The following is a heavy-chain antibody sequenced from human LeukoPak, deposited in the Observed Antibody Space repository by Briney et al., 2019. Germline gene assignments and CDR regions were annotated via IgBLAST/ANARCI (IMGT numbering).Heavy chain of an antibody. CDR2: ISAYNGNT. CDR3: ARAYDFWSGYSPRFDY. D-gene: IGHD3-3*01. Sequence: ASVKVSCKASSYTFTSYGISWVRQAPGQGLEWMGWISAYNGNTNYAQKLQGRVTMTTDTSTSTAYMELRSLRSDDTAVYYCARAYDFWSGYSPRFDYWGQGTLVTVSS. V-gene: IGHV1-18*01. J-gene: IGHJ4*02. CDR1: SYTFTSYG.